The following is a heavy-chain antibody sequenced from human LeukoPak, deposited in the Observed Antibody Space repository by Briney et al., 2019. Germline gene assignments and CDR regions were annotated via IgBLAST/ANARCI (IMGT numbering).Heavy chain of an antibody. Sequence: SVKVSCKASGGTFSSYAISWVRQAPGQGLEWMGGIIPIFGTANYAQKFQGRVTITADESTSTAYMELSSLRSEDTAVYYCARGEGSNDYVWGSGRYYYYMDVWGKGTTVTVSS. J-gene: IGHJ6*03. CDR2: IIPIFGTA. CDR3: ARGEGSNDYVWGSGRYYYYMDV. V-gene: IGHV1-69*13. CDR1: GGTFSSYA. D-gene: IGHD3-16*01.